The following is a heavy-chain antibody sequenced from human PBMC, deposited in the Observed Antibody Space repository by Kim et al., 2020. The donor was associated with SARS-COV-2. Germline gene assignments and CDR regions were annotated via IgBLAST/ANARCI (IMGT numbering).Heavy chain of an antibody. J-gene: IGHJ5*02. D-gene: IGHD5-12*01. CDR2: ISYDGSNK. Sequence: GGSLRLSCAASGFTFSSYGMHWVRQAPGKGLEWVAVISYDGSNKYYADSVKGRFTISRDNSKNTLYLQMNSLRAEDTAVYYCARDQSDGYNSNWFDPWRQGTRVTVSS. CDR1: GFTFSSYG. CDR3: ARDQSDGYNSNWFDP. V-gene: IGHV3-33*05.